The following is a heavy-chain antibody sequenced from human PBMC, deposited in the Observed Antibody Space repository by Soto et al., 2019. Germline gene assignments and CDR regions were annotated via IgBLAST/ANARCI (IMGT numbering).Heavy chain of an antibody. V-gene: IGHV3-53*01. Sequence: QLGGSLRLSCAASGFTVSSNYMSWVRQAPGKGLEWVSVIYSGGSTYYADSVKGRFTISRDNSKNTLYLQMNSLRAEDTAVYYCARERGPTVTPGYYGMDVWGQGTTVTVSS. CDR2: IYSGGST. CDR3: ARERGPTVTPGYYGMDV. J-gene: IGHJ6*02. CDR1: GFTVSSNY. D-gene: IGHD4-4*01.